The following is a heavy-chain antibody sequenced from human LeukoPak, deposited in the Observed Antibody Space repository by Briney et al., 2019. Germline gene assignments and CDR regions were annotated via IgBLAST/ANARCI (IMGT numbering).Heavy chain of an antibody. D-gene: IGHD6-13*01. CDR1: GFTFSSYS. V-gene: IGHV3-21*01. CDR2: ISSSSTYI. CDR3: AGYSSSPQY. J-gene: IGHJ4*02. Sequence: GGSLRLSCAASGFTFSSYSMNWVRQAPGKGLEWVSAISSSSTYIYYADSVKGRFTISRDNAKNSLFLQLDSLRAEDTAVYYCAGYSSSPQYWGQGTLVTVSS.